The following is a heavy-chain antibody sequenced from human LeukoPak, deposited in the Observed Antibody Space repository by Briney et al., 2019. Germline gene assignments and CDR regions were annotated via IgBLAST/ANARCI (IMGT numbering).Heavy chain of an antibody. D-gene: IGHD3-3*01. CDR1: GYTFTSYD. Sequence: ASVKVSCKASGYTFTSYDINWVRQATRQGLEWMGWMNPNSGNTGYAQKFQGRVTMTRNTSISTAYMELSSLRSEDTAVYYCASRTIFGVVLPKYGMDVWGQGTTVSVSS. J-gene: IGHJ6*02. V-gene: IGHV1-8*01. CDR2: MNPNSGNT. CDR3: ASRTIFGVVLPKYGMDV.